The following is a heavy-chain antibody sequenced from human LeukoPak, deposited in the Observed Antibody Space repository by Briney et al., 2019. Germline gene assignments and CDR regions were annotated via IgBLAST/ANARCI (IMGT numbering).Heavy chain of an antibody. CDR2: IKQDGSEK. D-gene: IGHD6-19*01. CDR1: GFTFSTYW. V-gene: IGHV3-7*02. Sequence: SGGSLTLSCAVSGFTFSTYWMNWVRQAPGKGLEWVANIKQDGSEKYYVDSVKGRFTISRDNAKNSLYLQMNSLRAEDTAVYYCARTYSSGWYGGDAFDIWGQGTMVTVSS. J-gene: IGHJ3*02. CDR3: ARTYSSGWYGGDAFDI.